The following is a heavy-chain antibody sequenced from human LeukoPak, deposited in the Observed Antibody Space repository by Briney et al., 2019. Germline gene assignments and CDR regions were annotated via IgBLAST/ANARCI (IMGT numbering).Heavy chain of an antibody. CDR3: AGSNYGGHSGVWFDP. J-gene: IGHJ5*02. CDR1: GYTFTSNY. Sequence: GASVKVSCKASGYTFTSNYMHWVRQAPGQGPEWMGVISPSGGSTTYAQKFQGRVTVTADASTSTAYMELSSLRSEDTAVYYCAGSNYGGHSGVWFDPWGQGTLVTVSS. V-gene: IGHV1-46*01. CDR2: ISPSGGST. D-gene: IGHD4-23*01.